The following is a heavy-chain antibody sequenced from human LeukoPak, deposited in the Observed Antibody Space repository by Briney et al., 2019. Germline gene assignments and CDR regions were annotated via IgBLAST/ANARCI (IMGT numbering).Heavy chain of an antibody. CDR2: ISDNSDTK. V-gene: IGHV3-48*01. CDR3: AREAGYIDY. Sequence: PGGSLRLSCAASGFTFSSYSMNWVRQAPGKGLEWVSYISDNSDTKYYADSVKGRFTISRDSAKNSLYLQMNSLRAEDTGVYYCAREAGYIDYWGQGTLVSVSS. J-gene: IGHJ4*02. CDR1: GFTFSSYS. D-gene: IGHD6-13*01.